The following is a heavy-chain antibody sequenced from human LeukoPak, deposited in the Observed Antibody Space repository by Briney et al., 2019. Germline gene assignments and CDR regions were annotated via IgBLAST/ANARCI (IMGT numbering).Heavy chain of an antibody. D-gene: IGHD2-21*02. J-gene: IGHJ4*02. CDR3: ARDLGSGDHGLLV. CDR2: ISRTGTTI. V-gene: IGHV3-48*01. Sequence: GGSLRLSGAASGFTFNYYTMNRVRQGPGKGLEGISYISRTGTTIYYADSVKGRFTISRDNAKNSLYLQMNSLRSGDTGLYFCARDLGSGDHGLLVWGQGTLLTVSS. CDR1: GFTFNYYT.